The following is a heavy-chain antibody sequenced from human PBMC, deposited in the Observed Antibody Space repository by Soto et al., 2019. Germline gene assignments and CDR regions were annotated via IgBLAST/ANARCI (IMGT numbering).Heavy chain of an antibody. CDR2: MDPNSGST. V-gene: IGHV1-8*01. CDR1: GHTSTTYD. Sequence: ASVKVSCEAIGHTSTTYDINRVRQAPGQGLEWLGWMDPNSGSTGYAQNFQGRITMTRNISRNTAHMELSSLQSEDAAVYYCARERKFDFWRKGLDVWGQGSAVIVSS. CDR3: ARERKFDFWRKGLDV. D-gene: IGHD3-3*01. J-gene: IGHJ6*02.